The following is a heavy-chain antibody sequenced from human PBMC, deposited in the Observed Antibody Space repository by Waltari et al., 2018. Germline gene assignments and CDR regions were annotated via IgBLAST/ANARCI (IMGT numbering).Heavy chain of an antibody. CDR1: GTSSISKKHY. V-gene: IGHV4-30-4*08. D-gene: IGHD4-17*01. Sequence: QVHLQEMGPGLVKPSQTLSLTCAVSGTSSISKKHYWNWIRQPPGKGLEWIGSIYYDGGTKYTPSLESRVTISIATSKNQFSLKLSSVTAADTAVYFCARWDQDYFSFFFDYWGRGTLVTVSS. CDR2: IYYDGGT. J-gene: IGHJ4*02. CDR3: ARWDQDYFSFFFDY.